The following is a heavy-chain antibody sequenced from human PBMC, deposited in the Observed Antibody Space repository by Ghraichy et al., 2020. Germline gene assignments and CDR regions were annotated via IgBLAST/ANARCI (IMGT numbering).Heavy chain of an antibody. D-gene: IGHD6-6*01. CDR2: IDWDDDK. Sequence: SGPTLVKPTQTLTLTCTFSGFSLSTSEMRVSWIRQPPGKALEWLARIDWDDDKFYSTSLKTRLTISKDTSKNQVVLTMTNMDPVDTATYYCARDYSSSSRWRGDDYFDYWGQGTLVTVSS. V-gene: IGHV2-70*04. CDR3: ARDYSSSSRWRGDDYFDY. J-gene: IGHJ4*02. CDR1: GFSLSTSEMR.